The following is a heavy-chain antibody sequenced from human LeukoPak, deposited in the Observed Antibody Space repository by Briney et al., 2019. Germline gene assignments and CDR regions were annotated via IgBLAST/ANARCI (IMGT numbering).Heavy chain of an antibody. D-gene: IGHD6-13*01. J-gene: IGHJ4*02. Sequence: SETLSLSCTVSGGSISSGSYFWTWIRQPAGKGLEWIGRINTSGSTNYNPSLKSRVTISVDTSKNQFSLKLSSVTAADTAVFYCAREGYTSSWYSGYYYFDYWGQGTLVTVSS. CDR2: INTSGST. CDR1: GGSISSGSYF. V-gene: IGHV4-61*02. CDR3: AREGYTSSWYSGYYYFDY.